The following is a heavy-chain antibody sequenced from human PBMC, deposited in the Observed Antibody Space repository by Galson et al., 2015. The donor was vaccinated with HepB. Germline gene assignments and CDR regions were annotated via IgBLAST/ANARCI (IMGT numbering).Heavy chain of an antibody. D-gene: IGHD1-26*01. CDR3: ARAVEGATLYYYYGMDV. J-gene: IGHJ6*02. CDR2: INPNSGGT. V-gene: IGHV1-2*04. Sequence: VKVSCKASGYTFTGYCMHWVRQAPGQGLEWMGWINPNSGGTNYAQKFQGWVTMTRDTSISTAYMELSRLRSDDTAVYYCARAVEGATLYYYYGMDVWGQGTTVTVSS. CDR1: GYTFTGYC.